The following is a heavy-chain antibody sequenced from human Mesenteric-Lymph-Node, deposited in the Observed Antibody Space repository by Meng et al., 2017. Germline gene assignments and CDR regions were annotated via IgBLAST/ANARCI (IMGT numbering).Heavy chain of an antibody. D-gene: IGHD2-15*01. CDR3: VWLLHYFDY. Sequence: QGTSVRSGAGVRGPGSSVKVSCKASGGSFSSYALSWVRQAPGQGPEWMGGIIPIFGTANYAQKFQGRVTITADKSTSTAYMELSSLRSEDTAVYYCVWLLHYFDYWGQGTLVTVSS. CDR2: IIPIFGTA. V-gene: IGHV1-69*06. J-gene: IGHJ4*02. CDR1: GGSFSSYA.